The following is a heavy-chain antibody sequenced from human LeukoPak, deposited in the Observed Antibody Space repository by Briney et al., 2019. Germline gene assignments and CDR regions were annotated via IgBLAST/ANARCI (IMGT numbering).Heavy chain of an antibody. D-gene: IGHD3-22*01. CDR3: AREGDFPDYDSTGGGLAFDI. Sequence: GGSLRLSCAASGFTFSNYWMTWVRQAPGKGLEWVAHVKPDGSEKSYVDSVKGRFTISRDNAQNSLYLQMNSLRAEDTAVYYCAREGDFPDYDSTGGGLAFDIWGQGTMVTVSS. J-gene: IGHJ3*02. V-gene: IGHV3-7*01. CDR2: VKPDGSEK. CDR1: GFTFSNYW.